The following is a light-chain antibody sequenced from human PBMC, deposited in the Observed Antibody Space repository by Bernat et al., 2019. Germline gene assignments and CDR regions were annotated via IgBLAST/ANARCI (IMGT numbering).Light chain of an antibody. J-gene: IGLJ1*01. CDR2: EVS. Sequence: QSALTQPPSVSGSPGQSVTISCTGTSSDVGSYNRVSWYQQPPGTAPKLMIYEVSNRPSGVPDRFSGSKSGNTAPLTISGLQAEDEADYYCSSYTSSNTYVFGTGTKVTVL. CDR1: SSDVGSYNR. V-gene: IGLV2-18*02. CDR3: SSYTSSNTYV.